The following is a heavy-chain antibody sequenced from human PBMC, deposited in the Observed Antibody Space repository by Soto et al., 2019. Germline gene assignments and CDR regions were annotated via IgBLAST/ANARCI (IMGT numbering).Heavy chain of an antibody. CDR1: GYTFTSYD. CDR2: MNPNSGNT. J-gene: IGHJ6*03. Sequence: ASVNVSCKASGYTFTSYDINWVRQATGQGLEWMGWMNPNSGNTGYAQKFQGRVTMTRNTSISTAYMELSSLRSEDTAVYYCAREVAAAVLFYYYYMDVWGKGTTVTVSS. D-gene: IGHD6-13*01. CDR3: AREVAAAVLFYYYYMDV. V-gene: IGHV1-8*01.